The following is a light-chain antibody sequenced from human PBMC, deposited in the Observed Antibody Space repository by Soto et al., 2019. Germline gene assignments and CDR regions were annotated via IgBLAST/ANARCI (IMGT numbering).Light chain of an antibody. J-gene: IGKJ4*01. CDR1: QTISSW. CDR3: QRYNTYPLT. CDR2: KAS. V-gene: IGKV1-5*03. Sequence: DIQMTQSPSTLSGSVGDRVTITGRASQTISSWLAWYQQKPGKAPRVLIYKASSLESGVPSRFSGSGSGTEFALTISSLQPDDSATYYCQRYNTYPLTFGGGTKVDIK.